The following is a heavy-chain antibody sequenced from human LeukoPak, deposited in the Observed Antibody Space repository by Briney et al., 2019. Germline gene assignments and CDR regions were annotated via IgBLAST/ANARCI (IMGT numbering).Heavy chain of an antibody. CDR2: INQSGST. D-gene: IGHD2-2*01. V-gene: IGHV4-34*01. CDR1: GGSFSGYY. J-gene: IGHJ6*03. Sequence: PSETLSLTCAVYGGSFSGYYWSWIRQPPGKGLEWIGEINQSGSTNYNPSLKSRVTISVDTSKKQFSLKLSPVTAADTAVYYCAAGCSSTSCYWYYYTDVWGKGTTVRVSS. CDR3: AAGCSSTSCYWYYYTDV.